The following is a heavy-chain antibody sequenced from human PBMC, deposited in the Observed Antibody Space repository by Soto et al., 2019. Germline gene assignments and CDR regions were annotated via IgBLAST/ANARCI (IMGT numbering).Heavy chain of an antibody. CDR2: MQPSTGRT. V-gene: IGHV1-8*01. CDR1: GYSFTSLD. CDR3: ARNMDYYYGPGSGNGHGV. D-gene: IGHD3-10*01. Sequence: QVQLVQSGAEVREPGASVKVSCKASGYSFTSLDINWVRQTAGQGLEWMGWMQPSTGRTGYAQKFQGRVTMTRDMSISTVYMELSRLTSDDTAIYYCARNMDYYYGPGSGNGHGVWGQGTTVTVFS. J-gene: IGHJ6*02.